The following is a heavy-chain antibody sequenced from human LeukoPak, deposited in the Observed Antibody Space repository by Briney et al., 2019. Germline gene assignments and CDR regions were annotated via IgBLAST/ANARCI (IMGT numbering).Heavy chain of an antibody. CDR2: ISGSGGGT. J-gene: IGHJ4*02. D-gene: IGHD6-13*01. CDR3: AKDVSMKQQIVFDY. CDR1: GFMFTSYS. Sequence: GGSLRLSCAASGFMFTSYSMNWVRQAPGKGLEWVSAISGSGGGTYYADSVKGRFTISRDNSKNTLYLQMNSLRAEDTAVYYCAKDVSMKQQIVFDYWGQGTLVTVSS. V-gene: IGHV3-23*01.